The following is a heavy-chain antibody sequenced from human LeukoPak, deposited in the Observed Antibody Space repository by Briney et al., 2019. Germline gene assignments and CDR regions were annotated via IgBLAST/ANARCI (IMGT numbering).Heavy chain of an antibody. V-gene: IGHV3-23*01. CDR3: ARVVRGGNSGYAFDI. CDR1: GFTFSSYA. D-gene: IGHD4-23*01. Sequence: PGGSLRLSCAASGFTFSSYAMSWVRQAPGKGLEWVSAISGSGGSTYYADSVKGRFTISRDNSKNTLYLQMNSLRAEDTAVYYCARVVRGGNSGYAFDIWGQGTMVTVSS. J-gene: IGHJ3*02. CDR2: ISGSGGST.